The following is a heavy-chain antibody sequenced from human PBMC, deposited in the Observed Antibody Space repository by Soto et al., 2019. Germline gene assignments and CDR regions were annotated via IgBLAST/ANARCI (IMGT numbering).Heavy chain of an antibody. D-gene: IGHD2-21*02. CDR1: GYTFTSYA. Sequence: QVQLVQSGAEVKKPGASVKVSCKASGYTFTSYAMHWVRQAPGQRLEWMGWINAGNGNTKYSQKFQGRVTITRDTSASTASMELRSLRSEDTAVYYCARSIVVVTAADYWGQGTLVTVSS. V-gene: IGHV1-3*01. J-gene: IGHJ4*02. CDR2: INAGNGNT. CDR3: ARSIVVVTAADY.